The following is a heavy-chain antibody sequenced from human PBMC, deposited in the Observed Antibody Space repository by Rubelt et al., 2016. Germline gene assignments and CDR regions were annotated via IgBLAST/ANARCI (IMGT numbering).Heavy chain of an antibody. J-gene: IGHJ4*02. V-gene: IGHV4-59*01. CDR2: IYYSGST. CDR1: GASISSYY. D-gene: IGHD5-12*01. CDR3: ARAHYTTYDSPFDY. Sequence: QVQLQESGPGLVKPSETLSLTCTVSGASISSYYWSWIRQPPGKGLEWIGYIYYSGSTNYNPPLRSRVTMSVDTSNNQFSLGLRALTAADTALYYCARAHYTTYDSPFDYWGQGILVTVSA.